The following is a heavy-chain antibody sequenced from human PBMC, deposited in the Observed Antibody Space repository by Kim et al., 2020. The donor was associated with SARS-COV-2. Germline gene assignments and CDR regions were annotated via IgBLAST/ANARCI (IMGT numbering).Heavy chain of an antibody. CDR3: ARSSPVESWGSYRTPYYFDY. D-gene: IGHD3-16*02. V-gene: IGHV3-66*01. Sequence: RITISRDNSKNTLYLQMNSLRAEDTAVYYCARSSPVESWGSYRTPYYFDYWGQGTLVTVSS. J-gene: IGHJ4*02.